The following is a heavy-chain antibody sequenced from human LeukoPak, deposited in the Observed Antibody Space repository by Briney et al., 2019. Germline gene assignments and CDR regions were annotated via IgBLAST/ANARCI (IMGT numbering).Heavy chain of an antibody. V-gene: IGHV4-59*01. CDR2: VYSSGIT. CDR3: ATTFYSWSSRYFEY. Sequence: SETLSLTCTVSGGSITSYYWSWIRQPPGKGLEWLGYVYSSGITNYNPSLKSRLTLSVDTSKNQFSLKLSSVTAADTAVYYCATTFYSWSSRYFEYWGQGTLVTVSS. CDR1: GGSITSYY. J-gene: IGHJ4*02. D-gene: IGHD6-6*01.